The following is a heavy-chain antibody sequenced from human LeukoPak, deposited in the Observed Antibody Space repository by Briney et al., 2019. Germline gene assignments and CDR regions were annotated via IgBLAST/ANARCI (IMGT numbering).Heavy chain of an antibody. CDR3: ATDGFIVATTNYYYGMDV. CDR1: GYTLTELS. CDR2: FDPEDGET. Sequence: ASVKVSCKVSGYTLTELSMHWVRQAPGKGLEWMGGFDPEDGETIYAQKFQGRVTMTEDTSTDTAYMELSSLRSEDTAVYYCATDGFIVATTNYYYGMDVWGQGTTVTVSS. D-gene: IGHD5-12*01. J-gene: IGHJ6*02. V-gene: IGHV1-24*01.